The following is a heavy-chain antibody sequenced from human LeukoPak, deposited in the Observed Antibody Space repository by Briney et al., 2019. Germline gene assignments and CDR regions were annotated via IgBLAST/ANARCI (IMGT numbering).Heavy chain of an antibody. Sequence: GRSLRLSCAASGFSFSSYAMHWVRQAPGKGLEWVAVMSSDGTNTYYAASVKGRFTISRDISKNTLYLQMNSLRAEDTAVYYCARYSESYHAIDYWGQGTLVTVSS. V-gene: IGHV3-30-3*01. J-gene: IGHJ4*02. CDR3: ARYSESYHAIDY. CDR1: GFSFSSYA. D-gene: IGHD1-26*01. CDR2: MSSDGTNT.